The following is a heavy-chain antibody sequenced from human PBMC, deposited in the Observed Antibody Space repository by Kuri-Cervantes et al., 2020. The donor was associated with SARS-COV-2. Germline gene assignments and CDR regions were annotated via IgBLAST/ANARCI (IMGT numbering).Heavy chain of an antibody. V-gene: IGHV1-69*06. CDR2: IIPIFGTA. CDR1: GGTFSSYA. Sequence: SVKVSCKASGGTFSSYAISWVRQAPGQGLEWMGGIIPIFGTANYAQKFQGRVTITADKSTSTAYMELSSLRSEDTAVYYCARTEDIVLMVYGLYGMDVWGQGTTVTVSS. CDR3: ARTEDIVLMVYGLYGMDV. J-gene: IGHJ6*02. D-gene: IGHD2-8*01.